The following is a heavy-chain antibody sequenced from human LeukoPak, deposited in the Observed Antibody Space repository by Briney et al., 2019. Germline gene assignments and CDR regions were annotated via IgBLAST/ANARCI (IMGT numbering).Heavy chain of an antibody. J-gene: IGHJ4*02. Sequence: GGSLRLSCAASGFTFRSSWMSWVRQAPGKGLEWVANIKPDAGEKYYVDSVKGRFTISRDNAKNTLFLQMNTLRAEDTAVYYCAKDSSGYYWGQGTLVTVSS. CDR1: GFTFRSSW. CDR2: IKPDAGEK. D-gene: IGHD6-19*01. V-gene: IGHV3-7*04. CDR3: AKDSSGYY.